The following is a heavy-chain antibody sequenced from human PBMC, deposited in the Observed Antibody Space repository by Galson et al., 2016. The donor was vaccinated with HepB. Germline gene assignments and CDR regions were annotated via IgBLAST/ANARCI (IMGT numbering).Heavy chain of an antibody. CDR3: ARGHLVVPFSFYFDY. J-gene: IGHJ4*02. CDR2: TYHTSNWYS. CDR1: GDSVSSKSAA. D-gene: IGHD2-15*01. Sequence: CAISGDSVSSKSAAWNWIRHSPSRGLEGLGRTYHTSNWYSDYAVSVKSRITINPDKSKNQFSLQLNSVTPEDTAVYYCARGHLVVPFSFYFDYWGQGSLATVSS. V-gene: IGHV6-1*01.